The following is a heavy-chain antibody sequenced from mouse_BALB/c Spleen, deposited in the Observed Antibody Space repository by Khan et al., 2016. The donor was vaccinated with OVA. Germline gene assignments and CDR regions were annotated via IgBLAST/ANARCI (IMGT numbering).Heavy chain of an antibody. V-gene: IGHV1S41*01. CDR2: ISPGGSNA. CDR1: GYTFTSYC. Sequence: DLVKPGASVKLSCTASGYTFTSYCINWIQQTPGQGLEWIGPISPGGSNAYYHDIFKGKATLTVDTSSNTAYIQLSSLSSEDSAVNFCARENDYGRGCDAMDYWGQGALVTVS. D-gene: IGHD1-1*01. CDR3: ARENDYGRGCDAMDY. J-gene: IGHJ4*01.